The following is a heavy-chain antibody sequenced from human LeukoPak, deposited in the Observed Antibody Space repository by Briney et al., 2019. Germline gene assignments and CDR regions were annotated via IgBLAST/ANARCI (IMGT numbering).Heavy chain of an antibody. J-gene: IGHJ4*02. CDR1: GFSFSSYW. Sequence: PGGSLRLSCAASGFSFSSYWMHWVRQAPGKGLEWVANIKEDGSEKYYVESMKGRFTISRDNVKNSLYLQINSLRAEDTAVYYCARDSFETDIDYWGQGTLVTVSS. D-gene: IGHD1-14*01. CDR2: IKEDGSEK. V-gene: IGHV3-7*01. CDR3: ARDSFETDIDY.